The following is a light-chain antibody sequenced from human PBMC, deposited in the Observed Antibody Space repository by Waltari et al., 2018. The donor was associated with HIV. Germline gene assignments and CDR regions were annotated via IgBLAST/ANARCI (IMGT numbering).Light chain of an antibody. V-gene: IGLV2-14*03. CDR1: SSEFRPYNY. J-gene: IGLJ3*02. CDR3: AAYIGPWV. CDR2: DVT. Sequence: SALTQPASVSGSPGQSITISCTGASSEFRPYNYVSWYQHHPGKAPRLLIYDVTNRPSGVSHRFSGSKSGDTASLIISGLQAEDKADYFCAAYIGPWVFGGGTRLTV.